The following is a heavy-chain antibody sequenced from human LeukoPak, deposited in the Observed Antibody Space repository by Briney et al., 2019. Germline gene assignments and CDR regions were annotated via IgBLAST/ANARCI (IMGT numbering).Heavy chain of an antibody. CDR3: VPRYCSSTSCEDY. J-gene: IGHJ4*02. CDR1: GLTFSTYS. V-gene: IGHV3-21*06. Sequence: GGSLRLSCAASGLTFSTYSMNWVRQAPGQGLQWVSSISSSSKYIYYADSVKGRFTISRDNAKNSLYLQMNSLRPEDSDVYYCVPRYCSSTSCEDYWGQGTLVTVSS. CDR2: ISSSSKYI. D-gene: IGHD2-2*01.